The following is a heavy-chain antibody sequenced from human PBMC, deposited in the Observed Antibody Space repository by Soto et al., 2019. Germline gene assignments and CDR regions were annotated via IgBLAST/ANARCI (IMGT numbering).Heavy chain of an antibody. D-gene: IGHD6-13*01. CDR1: GFTFSSYW. CDR2: IKQDGSEK. V-gene: IGHV3-7*01. CDR3: AREGPPYSSSDAFDI. Sequence: GGSLRLSCAASGFTFSSYWMSWVRQAPGKGLEWVANIKQDGSEKYYVDSVKGRFTISRDNAKNSRYLQMNSLRAEDTAVYYCAREGPPYSSSDAFDIWGQGTMVTVSS. J-gene: IGHJ3*02.